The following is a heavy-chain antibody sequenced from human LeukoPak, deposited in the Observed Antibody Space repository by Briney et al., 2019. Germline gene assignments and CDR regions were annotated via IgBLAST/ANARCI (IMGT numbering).Heavy chain of an antibody. D-gene: IGHD6-13*01. CDR3: ARLFSQSQWLVQQRLVTAYFDF. CDR1: GDSISSSGYY. J-gene: IGHJ4*02. V-gene: IGHV4-39*01. CDR2: IYYSGST. Sequence: PSETLSLTCTVSGDSISSSGYYWGSIRQPPGKGLEWIGNIYYSGSTYYNPSLKSRVTISVDTSKNQFSLKLSSVTATDTAFYYSARLFSQSQWLVQQRLVTAYFDFWGQGTLVTVSS.